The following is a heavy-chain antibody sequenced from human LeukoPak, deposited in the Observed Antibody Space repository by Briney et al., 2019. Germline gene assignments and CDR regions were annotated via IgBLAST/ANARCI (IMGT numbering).Heavy chain of an antibody. Sequence: SETLSLTCTVSGGSISSYYWSWIRQPAGKGLEWIGRIYTSGSTNYNPSLKSRVTMSVDTSKNQLSLKLSSVTAADTAIYYCSRESGAFCPFGYWGQGTLVIVPS. CDR1: GGSISSYY. V-gene: IGHV4-4*07. J-gene: IGHJ4*02. CDR3: SRESGAFCPFGY. CDR2: IYTSGST. D-gene: IGHD1-26*01.